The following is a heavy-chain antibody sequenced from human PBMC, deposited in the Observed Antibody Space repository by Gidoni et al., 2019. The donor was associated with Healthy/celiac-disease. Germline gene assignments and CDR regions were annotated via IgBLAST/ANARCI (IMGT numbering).Heavy chain of an antibody. CDR3: AKDMYGLGTYSFDS. Sequence: EVQLVESGGGLVQPGRSLRLSCAASGFTFDDYAMYWVRQAPGKGLEWVSGINWSGGTIGYADSVKGRFTISRDNAKNFLYLQMNSLRAEDTAFYYCAKDMYGLGTYSFDSWGQGTLVSVSS. CDR2: INWSGGTI. V-gene: IGHV3-9*01. CDR1: GFTFDDYA. J-gene: IGHJ4*02. D-gene: IGHD3-10*01.